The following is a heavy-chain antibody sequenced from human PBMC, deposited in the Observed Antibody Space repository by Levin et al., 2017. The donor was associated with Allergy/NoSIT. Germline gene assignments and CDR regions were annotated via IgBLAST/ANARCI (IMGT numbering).Heavy chain of an antibody. CDR3: AKDTSGRQSESYGDYATGDY. J-gene: IGHJ4*02. D-gene: IGHD4-17*01. CDR1: GFTFSSYG. Sequence: GESLKISCAASGFTFSSYGMHWVRQAPGKGLEWVAVISYDGSNKYYADSMKGRFTISRDNSKNTLYLQMNSLRAEDTAVYYCAKDTSGRQSESYGDYATGDYWGQGTLVTVSS. V-gene: IGHV3-30*18. CDR2: ISYDGSNK.